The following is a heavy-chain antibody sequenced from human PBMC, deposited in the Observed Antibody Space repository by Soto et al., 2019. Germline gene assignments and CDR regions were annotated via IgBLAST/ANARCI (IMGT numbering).Heavy chain of an antibody. CDR2: MNPDSGNT. J-gene: IGHJ4*02. CDR1: GYTFTSYD. V-gene: IGHV1-8*01. D-gene: IGHD3-10*01. Sequence: QVQLVQSGAEVRTPGASVKVSGKASGYTFTSYDINWVRQATGQGPEWMGWMNPDSGNTGYVQKFQGRVTMTRNTAISTAYMELSSLRSEDTAVYYCARSVGGSNVNFDYWGQGTLALSPQ. CDR3: ARSVGGSNVNFDY.